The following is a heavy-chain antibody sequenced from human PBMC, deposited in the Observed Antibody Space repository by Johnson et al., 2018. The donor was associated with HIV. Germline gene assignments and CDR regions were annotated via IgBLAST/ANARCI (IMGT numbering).Heavy chain of an antibody. Sequence: QVQLVESGGGVVQPGGSLRLSCAASGFTFSSYGMHWVRQAPGKGLEWVAFIRYDGSNKYYADSVKGRFTISRDNSKNTLYLQMNSLRAEDTAVYYCAKAGDYYDSSGYYDAFDIWGQGTMVTVPS. J-gene: IGHJ3*02. D-gene: IGHD3-22*01. CDR3: AKAGDYYDSSGYYDAFDI. CDR2: IRYDGSNK. V-gene: IGHV3-30*02. CDR1: GFTFSSYG.